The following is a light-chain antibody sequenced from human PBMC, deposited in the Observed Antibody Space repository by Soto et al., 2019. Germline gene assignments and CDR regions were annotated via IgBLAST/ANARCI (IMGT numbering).Light chain of an antibody. Sequence: QSVLTQPPSVSGAPGQRVTISCTGSYSNIGAGYEVHWYQQIPGTAPKLLISGHNNRPSGVPDRFFGSKSGTSASLTIIGLQAEDEADYYCCSYAGSVVFGGGTKVTVL. CDR1: YSNIGAGYE. CDR3: CSYAGSVV. CDR2: GHN. J-gene: IGLJ2*01. V-gene: IGLV1-40*01.